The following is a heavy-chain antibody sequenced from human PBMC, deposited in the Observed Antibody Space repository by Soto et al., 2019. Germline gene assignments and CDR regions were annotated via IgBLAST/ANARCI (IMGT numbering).Heavy chain of an antibody. CDR2: INHSGST. CDR3: ARHNLNHYALDI. Sequence: PSETLSLTCAVYGGSFSGYYWTWIRQPPGTGLEWIGEINHSGSTNYNPSLKSRVTISVDTSKNQFSLKLTSVTAADTAVYYCARHNLNHYALDIWGQGTMVTVSS. CDR1: GGSFSGYY. J-gene: IGHJ3*02. V-gene: IGHV4-34*01.